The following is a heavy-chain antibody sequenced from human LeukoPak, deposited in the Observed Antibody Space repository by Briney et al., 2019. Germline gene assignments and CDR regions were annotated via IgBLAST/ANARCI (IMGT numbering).Heavy chain of an antibody. D-gene: IGHD3-22*01. J-gene: IGHJ4*02. CDR2: INHSGST. CDR1: GFTFSSYG. V-gene: IGHV4-34*01. Sequence: PGGSLRLSCAASGFTFSSYGMSWVRQPPGKGLEWIGEINHSGSTNYNPSLKSRVTISVDTSKNQFSLRLSSVTAADTAVYYCARAGDYYDSSGYLFHGVNDYWGQGTLVTVSS. CDR3: ARAGDYYDSSGYLFHGVNDY.